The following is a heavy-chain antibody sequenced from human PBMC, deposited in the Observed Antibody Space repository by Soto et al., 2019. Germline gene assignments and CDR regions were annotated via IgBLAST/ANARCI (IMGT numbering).Heavy chain of an antibody. CDR2: ISTYTGNT. J-gene: IGHJ6*02. Sequence: ASVKVSCKASGYTFTNYDINWVRQAPGQGLEWMGWISTYTGNTNYAQKLQGRVTMTTDTSTSTAYMELRSLRSEDTAVYYCARHDCISSSCYYYYYYSMDVWGQGTTVNVSS. CDR3: ARHDCISSSCYYYYYYSMDV. CDR1: GYTFTNYD. D-gene: IGHD2-2*01. V-gene: IGHV1-18*01.